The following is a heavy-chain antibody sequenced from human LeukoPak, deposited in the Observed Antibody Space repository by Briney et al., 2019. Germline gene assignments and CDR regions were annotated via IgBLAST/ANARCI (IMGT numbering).Heavy chain of an antibody. CDR3: AKDSGRFDYYYGMDV. J-gene: IGHJ6*02. Sequence: GGSLRLSCSASGFTFSSYAMHWVRQAPGKGLEYVSAISSNGGSTYYADSVKGRFTISRDNSKNTLYLQMNSLRAEDTAVYYCAKDSGRFDYYYGMDVWGQGTTVTVSS. V-gene: IGHV3-64*04. D-gene: IGHD3-10*01. CDR1: GFTFSSYA. CDR2: ISSNGGST.